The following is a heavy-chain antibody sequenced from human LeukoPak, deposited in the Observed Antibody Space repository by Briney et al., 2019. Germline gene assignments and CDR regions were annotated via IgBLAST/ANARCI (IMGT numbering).Heavy chain of an antibody. D-gene: IGHD3-10*01. CDR3: ARDFYRHYYGSGDAFDI. CDR2: MYYSGITFT. V-gene: IGHV4-39*07. Sequence: QPSGTLSLTCTVSSGSISSRSYYWGWIRQPPGKGLEWIGSMYYSGITFTYYNPSLKSRVTISVDTSKNQFSLKLSSVTAADTAVYYCARDFYRHYYGSGDAFDIWGQGTMVTVSS. CDR1: SGSISSRSYY. J-gene: IGHJ3*02.